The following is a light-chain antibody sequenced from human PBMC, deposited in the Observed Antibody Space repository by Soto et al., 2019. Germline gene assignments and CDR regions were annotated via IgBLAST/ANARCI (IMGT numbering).Light chain of an antibody. CDR2: DAS. V-gene: IGKV3-11*01. CDR1: QSVSSY. Sequence: EIVLTQSPATLSLCPGERATLSCRASQSVSSYLACYQQKPGQAPRLLIYDASNRATGIPARFSGGGSGTDFTITISSLEPEDFAVYYCQQRFNWPRFTFGQGTKLEIK. CDR3: QQRFNWPRFT. J-gene: IGKJ2*01.